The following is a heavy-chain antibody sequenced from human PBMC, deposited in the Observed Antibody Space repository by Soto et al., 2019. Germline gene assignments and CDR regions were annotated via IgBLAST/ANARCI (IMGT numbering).Heavy chain of an antibody. CDR3: AREPGARRGPVYYYYYYMEV. Sequence: GGSLRLSCAASGIIFSSNWMHWVRQAPGKGLVWVSRINGAGSSTDYADSVKGRFTISRDNAKKMLYLQMNSLRAEDTAVYYCAREPGARRGPVYYYYYYMEVWGKGTTVTVSS. V-gene: IGHV3-74*01. J-gene: IGHJ6*03. CDR2: INGAGSST. CDR1: GIIFSSNW. D-gene: IGHD3-10*01.